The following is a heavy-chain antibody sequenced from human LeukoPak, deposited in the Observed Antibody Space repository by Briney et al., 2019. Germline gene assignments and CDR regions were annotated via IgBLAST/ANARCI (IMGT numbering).Heavy chain of an antibody. CDR2: ISASGGST. V-gene: IGHV3-23*01. CDR3: AKRAGGSSSWYWFDP. J-gene: IGHJ5*02. Sequence: PGGSLRLSCAASGFTFSSYAMSWVRQAPGKGLEWVSAISASGGSTFYADSVKGRFTISRDNSKNTLFLQMNSLRAEDTAVYYCAKRAGGSSSWYWFDPWGPGTLVTVSS. CDR1: GFTFSSYA. D-gene: IGHD6-13*01.